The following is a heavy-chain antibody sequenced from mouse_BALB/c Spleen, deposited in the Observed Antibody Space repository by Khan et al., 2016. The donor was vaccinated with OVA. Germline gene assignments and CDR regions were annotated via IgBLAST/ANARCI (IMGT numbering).Heavy chain of an antibody. J-gene: IGHJ3*01. Sequence: VQLQQSGTVLARPGASVKMSCKASGYSFTSYWMHWVKQRPGQGLEWIGAIYPGNSDTSYNQKFKGKAKLTAVTSASTAYMELSSLTNEDSSVYYCTDGNYVGCFAYWGQGTLVTVSA. CDR1: GYSFTSYW. V-gene: IGHV1-5*01. CDR3: TDGNYVGCFAY. CDR2: IYPGNSDT. D-gene: IGHD2-1*01.